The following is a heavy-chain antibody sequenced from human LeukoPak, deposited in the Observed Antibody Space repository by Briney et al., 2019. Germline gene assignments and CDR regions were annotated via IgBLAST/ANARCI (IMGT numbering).Heavy chain of an antibody. J-gene: IGHJ4*02. Sequence: GRSLRLSRAASGFAVKTQFMSWVRQAPGQGLEWLSVIYTDSSTYYADSVKGRFTISRDDSKKHLYLQMNSLRAEDPSVTFCSRDRPPSNYHEQGYDYWGQGTLVTVSS. CDR2: IYTDSST. D-gene: IGHD4-11*01. V-gene: IGHV3-66*02. CDR1: GFAVKTQF. CDR3: SRDRPPSNYHEQGYDY.